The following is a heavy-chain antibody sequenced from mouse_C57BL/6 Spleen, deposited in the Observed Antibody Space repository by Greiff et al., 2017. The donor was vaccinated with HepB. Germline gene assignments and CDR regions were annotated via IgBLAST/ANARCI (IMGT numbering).Heavy chain of an antibody. CDR2: IDPENGDT. CDR3: TAGYAMDY. J-gene: IGHJ4*01. V-gene: IGHV14-4*01. Sequence: EVQLQQSGAELVRPGASVKLSCTASGFNIKDDYMHWVKQRPEQGLEWIGWIDPENGDTEYASKFQGKATITADTSSNTAYLQLSSLTSEDTAGYYCTAGYAMDYWGQGTSVTVSS. CDR1: GFNIKDDY.